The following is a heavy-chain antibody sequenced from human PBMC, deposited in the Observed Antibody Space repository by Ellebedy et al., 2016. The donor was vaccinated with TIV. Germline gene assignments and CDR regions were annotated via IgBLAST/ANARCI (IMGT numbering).Heavy chain of an antibody. CDR3: AKDRTSGDGYWVFDN. CDR1: GFTFSPYA. Sequence: PGGSLRLSCAASGFTFSPYAMAWVRQAPGKGLEWVSGIVGSGSQKYADSVKGRFTISRDNYKRTVDLQMNGLRAEDTAIYFCAKDRTSGDGYWVFDNWGQGTLVSVSS. CDR2: IVGSGS. J-gene: IGHJ4*02. V-gene: IGHV3-23*01. D-gene: IGHD5-18*01.